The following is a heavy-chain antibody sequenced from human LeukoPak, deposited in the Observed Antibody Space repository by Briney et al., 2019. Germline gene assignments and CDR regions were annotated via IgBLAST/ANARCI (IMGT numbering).Heavy chain of an antibody. J-gene: IGHJ4*02. V-gene: IGHV3-7*01. CDR2: IKQDGSEK. D-gene: IGHD3-22*01. CDR1: GFTFSSYW. Sequence: GSLRLSCAASGFTFSSYWMSWVRQAPGKGLEWVANIKQDGSEKYYVDSVEGRFTISRDNAKNSLYLQMNSLRAEDTAVYYCARWSRDYYDSSGYYSDYWGQGTLVTVSS. CDR3: ARWSRDYYDSSGYYSDY.